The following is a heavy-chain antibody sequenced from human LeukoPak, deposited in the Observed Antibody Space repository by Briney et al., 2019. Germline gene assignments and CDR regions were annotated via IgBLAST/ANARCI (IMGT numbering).Heavy chain of an antibody. CDR2: INPSGGST. Sequence: GASVKVSCKASGYTFTSYYMHWVRQAPGQGLEWMGIINPSGGSTSYAQKFQGRVTMTRDTSTSTVYMELSSLRSEDTAVYYCARDTPYCSSTSCYPSHFDYRGQGTLVTVSS. D-gene: IGHD2-2*01. CDR1: GYTFTSYY. V-gene: IGHV1-46*01. J-gene: IGHJ4*02. CDR3: ARDTPYCSSTSCYPSHFDY.